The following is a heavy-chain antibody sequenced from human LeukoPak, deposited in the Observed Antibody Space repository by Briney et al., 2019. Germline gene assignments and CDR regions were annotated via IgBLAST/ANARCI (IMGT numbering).Heavy chain of an antibody. V-gene: IGHV1-69*13. CDR1: GGTFSSYA. Sequence: SVKVSCKASGGTFSSYAISWVRQAPGQGLEWMGGIIPIFGTANYAQKFQGRVTITADESTSTAYMELSSLRSEDTAVYYCARAGSGWYPHFDYWGQGTLVTVSS. CDR2: IIPIFGTA. D-gene: IGHD6-19*01. CDR3: ARAGSGWYPHFDY. J-gene: IGHJ4*02.